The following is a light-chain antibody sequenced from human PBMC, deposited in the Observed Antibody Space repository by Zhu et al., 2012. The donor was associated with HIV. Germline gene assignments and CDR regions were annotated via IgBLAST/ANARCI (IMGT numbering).Light chain of an antibody. J-gene: IGKJ1*01. CDR2: SAT. Sequence: DIQMTQSPSSLSASVGDTVTITCRASASVATYLNWYRQTPGRAPTLLISSATNLETGVPXRFSGGGSGTEFTLTIASLQPEDFASYYCQQSFSAPWTFAQGTKV. V-gene: IGKV1-39*01. CDR1: ASVATY. CDR3: QQSFSAPWT.